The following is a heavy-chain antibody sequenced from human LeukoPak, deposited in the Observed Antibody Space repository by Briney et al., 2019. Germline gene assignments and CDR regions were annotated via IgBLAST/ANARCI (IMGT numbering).Heavy chain of an antibody. CDR1: GGSFSGYY. J-gene: IGHJ4*02. CDR3: ARSPRIAGAGFDY. D-gene: IGHD6-19*01. V-gene: IGHV4-34*01. Sequence: SETLSLTCAVYGGSFSGYYWSWIRQPPGKGLEWIGEINHSGSTNYNPSLKSRVTISVDTSKNQFSLKLSSVTAADTAVYYCARSPRIAGAGFDYWGQGTRVTVSS. CDR2: INHSGST.